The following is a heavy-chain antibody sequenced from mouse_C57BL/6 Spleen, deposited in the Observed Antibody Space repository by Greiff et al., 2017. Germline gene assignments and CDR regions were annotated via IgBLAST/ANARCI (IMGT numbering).Heavy chain of an antibody. CDR1: GYTFTSYW. Sequence: EVKLVESGTVLARPGASVKMSCKTSGYTFTSYWMHWVKQRPGQGLEWIGAIYPGNSDTSYNQKFKGKAKLTAVTSASTAYMELSSLTNEDSAVYYCTKRYDGYYDAMDYWGQGTSVTVSS. CDR3: TKRYDGYYDAMDY. J-gene: IGHJ4*01. V-gene: IGHV1-5*01. CDR2: IYPGNSDT. D-gene: IGHD2-3*01.